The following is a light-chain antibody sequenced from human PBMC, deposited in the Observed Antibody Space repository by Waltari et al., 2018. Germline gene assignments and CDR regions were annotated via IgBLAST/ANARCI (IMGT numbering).Light chain of an antibody. V-gene: IGKV3-20*01. CDR2: HTS. CDR1: QSVDKY. J-gene: IGKJ1*01. CDR3: QKYNSLPAT. Sequence: EIVLTQSPGTLSLSPGARATLPCRASQSVDKYLAWYQQKPGQAPRLLIYHTSTRATGIPDRFSGSGFGTDFSLTISRLEPEDFAVYYCQKYNSLPATFGQGTKVEVK.